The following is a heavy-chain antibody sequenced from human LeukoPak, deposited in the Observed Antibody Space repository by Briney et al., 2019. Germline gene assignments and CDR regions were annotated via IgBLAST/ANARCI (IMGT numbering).Heavy chain of an antibody. J-gene: IGHJ4*02. Sequence: VGSLRLSCAASGFTFSSYDMSWVRQAPGKGLEWVSAISGSGGSTYYADSVKGRFTISRDNSKNTLYLQMNSLRAEDTAVYYCAKFLPTHIVVANYYFDYWGQGTLVTVSS. CDR3: AKFLPTHIVVANYYFDY. D-gene: IGHD2-21*01. CDR1: GFTFSSYD. CDR2: ISGSGGST. V-gene: IGHV3-23*01.